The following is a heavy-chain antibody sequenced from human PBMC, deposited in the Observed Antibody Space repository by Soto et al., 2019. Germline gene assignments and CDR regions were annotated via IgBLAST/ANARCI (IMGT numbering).Heavy chain of an antibody. CDR1: GFTFSDYY. Sequence: QVQLVESGGGLVKPGGSLRLSCAASGFTFSDYYMSWIRQAPGKGLEWVSYISSSGSTIYYGDSVRGRFTISRDNDKNSLYLQMNSLRAEDTAVYYCARSQLYYDSSGYPDYWGQGTLVTVSS. D-gene: IGHD3-22*01. CDR3: ARSQLYYDSSGYPDY. J-gene: IGHJ4*02. V-gene: IGHV3-11*01. CDR2: ISSSGSTI.